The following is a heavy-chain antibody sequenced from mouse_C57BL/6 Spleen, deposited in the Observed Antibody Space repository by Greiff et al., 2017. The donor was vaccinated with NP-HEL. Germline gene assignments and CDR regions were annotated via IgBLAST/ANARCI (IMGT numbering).Heavy chain of an antibody. CDR3: ASYYYGSSLYYFDY. J-gene: IGHJ2*01. CDR2: INPSTGGT. D-gene: IGHD1-1*01. V-gene: IGHV1-42*01. CDR1: GYSFTGYY. Sequence: VQLQQSGPELVKPGASVKISCKASGYSFTGYYMNWVKQSPEKSLEWIGEINPSTGGTTYNQKFKAKATLTVDKSSSTAYMQLKSLTSEDSAVYYCASYYYGSSLYYFDYWGQGTTLTVSS.